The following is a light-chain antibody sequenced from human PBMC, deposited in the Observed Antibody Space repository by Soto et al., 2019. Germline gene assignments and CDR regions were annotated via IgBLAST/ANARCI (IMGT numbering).Light chain of an antibody. V-gene: IGLV2-14*01. CDR1: SSDVGGYNY. Sequence: QSALAQPAPVSGSPGQSITISRTGTSSDVGGYNYVSWYQQHPGKAPKLMIYEVSNRPSGVSNRFSGSKSGNTASLTISGLQAEDEADYYCSSYTSSSTYVFGTGTKVTVL. J-gene: IGLJ1*01. CDR3: SSYTSSSTYV. CDR2: EVS.